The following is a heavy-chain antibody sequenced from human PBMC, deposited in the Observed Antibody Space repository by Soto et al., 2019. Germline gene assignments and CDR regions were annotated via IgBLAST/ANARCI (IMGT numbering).Heavy chain of an antibody. CDR2: IDTYGSAT. CDR1: GFSLSVYW. D-gene: IGHD6-19*01. J-gene: IGHJ3*02. CDR3: VRVLKSIGWDNDVFDI. Sequence: GGSLILSCAASGFSLSVYWMHWVRQAPGKGLAWVSRIDTYGSATKYADSVEGRFSISKDNAENTLYLQMNNLRADDTAVYYCVRVLKSIGWDNDVFDIWGQGTMVTVSS. V-gene: IGHV3-74*01.